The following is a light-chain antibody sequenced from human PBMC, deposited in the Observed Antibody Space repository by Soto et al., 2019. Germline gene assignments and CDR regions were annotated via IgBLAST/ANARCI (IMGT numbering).Light chain of an antibody. V-gene: IGKV3-20*01. CDR3: QQYGGSPQT. Sequence: EIVLTQSPGTLALSPGEGATLSCSTSQSVSKYLAWHQQKPGQAPRLLIYGASSRATGIPDSFSGIGSGTDFTLTISRLEPEDFAVYYCQQYGGSPQTFGQGTKVEIK. CDR2: GAS. J-gene: IGKJ1*01. CDR1: QSVSKY.